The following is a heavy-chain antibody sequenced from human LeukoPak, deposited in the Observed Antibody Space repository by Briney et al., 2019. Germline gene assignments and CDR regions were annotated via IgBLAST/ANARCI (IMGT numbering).Heavy chain of an antibody. J-gene: IGHJ5*02. V-gene: IGHV1-18*01. CDR2: IHIYRGNT. D-gene: IGHD6-19*01. Sequence: ASVKVSCKASGYSSTNYGISWVRQAPGQGLEWMGWIHIYRGNTNYTQKLQGRVTMTTDTSTSTAYMELRSLRSDDTAVYYCARPTVAGRRDWFDPWGQGTLVTVSS. CDR1: GYSSTNYG. CDR3: ARPTVAGRRDWFDP.